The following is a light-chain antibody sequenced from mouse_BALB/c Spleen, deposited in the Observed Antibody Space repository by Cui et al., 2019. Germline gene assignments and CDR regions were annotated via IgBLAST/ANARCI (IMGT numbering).Light chain of an antibody. CDR3: QQWSSNPLT. V-gene: IGKV4-68*01. CDR1: SSVSY. CDR2: LTS. J-gene: IGKJ5*01. Sequence: QIFLPHSPALMSASPGEKVTMTCSASSSVSYMYWYQQKPRSSPKPWIYLTSNLASGVPARFSGSGSGTSYSLTISSMEAEDAATYYCQQWSSNPLTFGAGTKLELK.